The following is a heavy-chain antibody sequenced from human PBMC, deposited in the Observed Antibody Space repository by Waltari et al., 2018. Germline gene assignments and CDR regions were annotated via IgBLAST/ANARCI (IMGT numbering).Heavy chain of an antibody. D-gene: IGHD2-15*01. CDR3: ASLKSLGYCSGGSCYSEGVDP. CDR1: GGSISSSNW. J-gene: IGHJ5*02. Sequence: QVQLQESGPGLVKPSGTLSLTCAVSGGSISSSNWWSWVRQPPGKGLEWIGEIYHSGSTNYNPSLKSRVTISVDKSKNQFSLKLSSVTAADTAVYYCASLKSLGYCSGGSCYSEGVDPWGQGTLVTVSS. V-gene: IGHV4-4*02. CDR2: IYHSGST.